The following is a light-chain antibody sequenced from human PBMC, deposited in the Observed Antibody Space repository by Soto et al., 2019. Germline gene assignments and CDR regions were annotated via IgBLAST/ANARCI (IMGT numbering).Light chain of an antibody. J-gene: IGKJ1*01. CDR2: WAS. V-gene: IGKV4-1*01. CDR1: QSVLFSSDNKNY. Sequence: DIVMTQSPDFLAVSLGERATINCKSSQSVLFSSDNKNYLAWYQQKPGQPPKLLISWASTRESGVPDRFSGSGSGTDLTLTISSLQAEDGAVYYCQQYYTTPWTFGQGTKVEIK. CDR3: QQYYTTPWT.